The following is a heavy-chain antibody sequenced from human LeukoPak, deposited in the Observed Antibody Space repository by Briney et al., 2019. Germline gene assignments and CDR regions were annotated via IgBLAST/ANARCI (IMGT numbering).Heavy chain of an antibody. CDR1: GFTFSSYG. CDR3: AKCLYIMTLKAFDI. Sequence: GGTLRLSCAASGFTFSSYGMIWVRHSPGKVLEWVSSISGRCGSTYYADSVKGRLTISRDNSKNTLYLQMDSLRAEATAVYYCAKCLYIMTLKAFDIWGKGTMVTVS. V-gene: IGHV3-23*01. J-gene: IGHJ3*02. D-gene: IGHD1-14*01. CDR2: ISGRCGST.